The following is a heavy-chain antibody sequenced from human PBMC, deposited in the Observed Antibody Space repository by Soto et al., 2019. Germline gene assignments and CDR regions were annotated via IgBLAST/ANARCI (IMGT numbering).Heavy chain of an antibody. J-gene: IGHJ6*02. CDR2: IIPIFGTA. Sequence: ASVKVSCKASGGTFSSYAISWVRQAPGQGLEWMGGIIPIFGTANYAQKFQGRVTITADESTSTAYMELSSLRSEDTAVYYCARLSEQLNYYYGMDVWGQGTTVTVSS. V-gene: IGHV1-69*13. D-gene: IGHD6-13*01. CDR3: ARLSEQLNYYYGMDV. CDR1: GGTFSSYA.